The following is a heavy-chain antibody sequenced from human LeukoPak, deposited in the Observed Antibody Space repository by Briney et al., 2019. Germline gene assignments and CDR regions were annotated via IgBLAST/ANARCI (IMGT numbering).Heavy chain of an antibody. CDR3: AKDMFILGDLQWLRLDY. J-gene: IGHJ4*02. CDR2: ISWNSGSI. Sequence: GGSLRFSCAASGFTFDDYAMHWVRQAPGKGLEWVSGISWNSGSIGYADSVKGRFTISRDNAKNSLYLQMNSLRAEDTALYYCAKDMFILGDLQWLRLDYWGQGTLVTVSS. D-gene: IGHD5-12*01. CDR1: GFTFDDYA. V-gene: IGHV3-9*01.